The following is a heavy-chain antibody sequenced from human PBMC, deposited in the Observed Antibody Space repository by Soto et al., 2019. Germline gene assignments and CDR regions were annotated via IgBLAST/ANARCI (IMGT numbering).Heavy chain of an antibody. V-gene: IGHV1-69*13. CDR1: GGTFSSYA. D-gene: IGHD2-15*01. J-gene: IGHJ6*02. CDR3: AREDIVVVVAATLFLGMDV. Sequence: SVKVSCKASGGTFSSYAISWVRQAPGQGLEWMGGIIPIFGTANYAQKFQGRVTITADESTSTAYMELSSLRSEDTAVYYCAREDIVVVVAATLFLGMDVWGQGTTVTVSS. CDR2: IIPIFGTA.